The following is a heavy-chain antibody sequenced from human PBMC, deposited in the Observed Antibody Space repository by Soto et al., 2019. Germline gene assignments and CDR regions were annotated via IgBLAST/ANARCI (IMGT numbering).Heavy chain of an antibody. D-gene: IGHD3-9*01. V-gene: IGHV3-73*01. CDR2: IRSKANSYAT. CDR1: GFTFSGSA. CDR3: TRHLTKYYDILTGYYISSPDAFDI. Sequence: GGSLSLSCAASGFTFSGSAMHWVRQASGKGLEWVGRIRSKANSYATAYAASVKGRFTISRDDSKNTAYLQMNSLKTEDTAVYYCTRHLTKYYDILTGYYISSPDAFDIWGQGTMVTVSS. J-gene: IGHJ3*02.